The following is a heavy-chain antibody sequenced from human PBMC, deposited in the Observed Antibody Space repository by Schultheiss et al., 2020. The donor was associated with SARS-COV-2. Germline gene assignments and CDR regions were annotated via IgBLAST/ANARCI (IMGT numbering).Heavy chain of an antibody. Sequence: SETLSLTCTVSGGSISSGGYYWSWIRQPPGKGLEWIGYIYYSGSTNYNPSLKSRVTISVDTSKNQFSLKLSSVTAADTAVYYCARGVAVAGNAFDIWGQGTMVTVSS. CDR3: ARGVAVAGNAFDI. J-gene: IGHJ3*02. V-gene: IGHV4-61*08. CDR2: IYYSGST. CDR1: GGSISSGGYY. D-gene: IGHD6-19*01.